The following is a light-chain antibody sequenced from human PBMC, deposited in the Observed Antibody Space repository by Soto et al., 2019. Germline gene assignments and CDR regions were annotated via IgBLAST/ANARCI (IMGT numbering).Light chain of an antibody. CDR1: QSISSY. J-gene: IGKJ1*01. Sequence: DIQMTQSPSSLSASVGDRVTITFRASQSISSYLNWYQQKPGKAPKLLIYAASSLQSGVPSRFSGSGSGTDFTLTISSLQHEDFATYYCQQSYSTPPTFGQGNKVDIK. CDR2: AAS. CDR3: QQSYSTPPT. V-gene: IGKV1-39*01.